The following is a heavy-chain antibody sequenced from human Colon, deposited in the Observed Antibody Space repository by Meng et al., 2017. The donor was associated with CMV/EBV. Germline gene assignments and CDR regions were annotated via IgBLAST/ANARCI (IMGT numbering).Heavy chain of an antibody. CDR2: IHWDDDK. CDR3: ARHSLTILTD. J-gene: IGHJ4*02. D-gene: IGHD2-8*02. CDR1: GFSLTTTGAG. Sequence: ITLKRPGPALVTPTQPLTLTSTFSGFSLTTTGAGVAWVRQPPGKAPELLALIHWDDDKRYSPSLKNRLNITKDTSKNQVVLSMTDLDPADTGTFYCARHSLTILTDWGQGALVTVSS. V-gene: IGHV2-5*02.